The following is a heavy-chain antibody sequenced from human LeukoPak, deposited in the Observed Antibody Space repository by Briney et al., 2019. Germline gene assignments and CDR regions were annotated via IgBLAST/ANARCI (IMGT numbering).Heavy chain of an antibody. Sequence: SETLSLTCTVSGDSIKSYYWSWIRQPPGKGLEWIGYIYYSGITNHNPSLKSRVTISVDTSKNQFSLKPTSVTAADTAVYYCARVPGPWGQGTLVTVSS. D-gene: IGHD3-10*01. CDR3: ARVPGP. J-gene: IGHJ4*02. CDR2: IYYSGIT. CDR1: GDSIKSYY. V-gene: IGHV4-59*01.